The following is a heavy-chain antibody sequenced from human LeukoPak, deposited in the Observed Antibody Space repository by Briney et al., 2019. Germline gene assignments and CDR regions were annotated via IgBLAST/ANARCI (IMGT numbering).Heavy chain of an antibody. CDR2: IYSGGST. CDR1: GFTVSSNY. CDR3: ARDAWPAGFDY. V-gene: IGHV3-66*01. D-gene: IGHD2-2*01. J-gene: IGHJ4*02. Sequence: GGSLRLSCAASGFTVSSNYMSWVRQAPGKGLEWVSVIYSGGSTYYADSVKGRFTISRDNSKNTLYLQMNSLRAEDTAVYYCARDAWPAGFDYWGQGTLVTVSS.